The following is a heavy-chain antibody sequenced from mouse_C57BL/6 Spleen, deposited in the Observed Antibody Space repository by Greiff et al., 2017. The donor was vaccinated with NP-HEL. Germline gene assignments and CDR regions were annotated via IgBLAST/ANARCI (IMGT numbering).Heavy chain of an antibody. Sequence: EVHLVESEGGLVQPGSSMTLSCTASGFTFSDYYMAWVRQVPEKGLEWVANINYDGSSTYYLDSLKSRFIISRDNAKNILYLQMSSLKSEDTATYYCAREDDGYYVGYFDVWGTGTTVTVSS. CDR1: GFTFSDYY. J-gene: IGHJ1*03. V-gene: IGHV5-16*01. D-gene: IGHD2-3*01. CDR3: AREDDGYYVGYFDV. CDR2: INYDGSST.